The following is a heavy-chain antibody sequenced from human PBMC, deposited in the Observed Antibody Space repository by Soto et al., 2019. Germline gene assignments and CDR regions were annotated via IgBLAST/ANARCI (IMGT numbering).Heavy chain of an antibody. Sequence: GGSLRLSCAASGFTFDDYAMHWVRQAPGKGLEWVSLISWDGGSTYYADSVKGRFTISRDNSKNSLYLQMNSLRAEDTALYYCAKDIEVAGTGGSYYGMDVWGQGTTVTVSS. CDR3: AKDIEVAGTGGSYYGMDV. CDR1: GFTFDDYA. D-gene: IGHD6-19*01. J-gene: IGHJ6*02. CDR2: ISWDGGST. V-gene: IGHV3-43D*04.